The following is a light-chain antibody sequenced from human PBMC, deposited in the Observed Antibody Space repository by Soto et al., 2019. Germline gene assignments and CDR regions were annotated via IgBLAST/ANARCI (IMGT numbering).Light chain of an antibody. Sequence: SYVLTQPPSVSVAPGQTARITCGGSDNGSKPVHWYQQKPRQAPVLVVFDNNERASGIPERLSGSNSGNTATLTISRVEAGDEADYYCQLWDSSSDGLVVFGRGTKLTVL. CDR2: DNN. CDR3: QLWDSSSDGLVV. CDR1: DNGSKP. J-gene: IGLJ2*01. V-gene: IGLV3-21*02.